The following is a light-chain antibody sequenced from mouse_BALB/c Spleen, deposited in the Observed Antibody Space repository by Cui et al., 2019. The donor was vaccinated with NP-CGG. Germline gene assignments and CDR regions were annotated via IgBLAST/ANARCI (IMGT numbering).Light chain of an antibody. CDR3: ALWYSNHWV. V-gene: IGLV1*01. CDR2: GTN. Sequence: HAVVPQASALTTPPGDTVTLTCRSSTGAVTTSNYANWVQEKPDHLFTGLIGGTNNRAPGVPARFSGSLIGDKAALTITGAQTEDEAIYFCALWYSNHWVFGGGTKLTVL. J-gene: IGLJ1*01. CDR1: TGAVTTSNY.